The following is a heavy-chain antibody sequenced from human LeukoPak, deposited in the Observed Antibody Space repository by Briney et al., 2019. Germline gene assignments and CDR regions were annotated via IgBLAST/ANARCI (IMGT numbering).Heavy chain of an antibody. CDR2: INPSGGST. D-gene: IGHD3-3*01. V-gene: IGHV1-46*03. CDR1: GYTFTSYY. CDR3: ARDLAGYYDFWSGFFQH. Sequence: ASVKVSCKASGYTFTSYYMHWVRQAPGQGLEWMGIINPSGGSTSYAQKFQGRVTMTRDTSTSTVYMELSSQRSEDTAVYYCARDLAGYYDFWSGFFQHWGQGTLVTVSS. J-gene: IGHJ1*01.